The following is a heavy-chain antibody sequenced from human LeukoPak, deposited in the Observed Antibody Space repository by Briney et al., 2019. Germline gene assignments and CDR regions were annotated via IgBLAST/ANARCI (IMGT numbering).Heavy chain of an antibody. V-gene: IGHV4-4*07. D-gene: IGHD2-15*01. CDR3: ARAPSGCGGTCAFDY. Sequence: PSETLSLTCTVSGGSISGSFWSWIRQPAGKGLEWIGRMHADGDTNYNPSLKSRITMSFDTPENQFSLKLTSVTAADTAVYFCARAPSGCGGTCAFDYWGQGTLVTVSS. J-gene: IGHJ4*02. CDR1: GGSISGSF. CDR2: MHADGDT.